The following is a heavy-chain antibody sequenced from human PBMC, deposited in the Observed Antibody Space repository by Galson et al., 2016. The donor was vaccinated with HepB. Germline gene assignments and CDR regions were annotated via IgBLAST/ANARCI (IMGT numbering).Heavy chain of an antibody. J-gene: IGHJ4*02. CDR3: VRDGSSNFMAF. V-gene: IGHV1-18*04. D-gene: IGHD3-10*01. CDR1: GYTFTSFG. Sequence: SVKVSCKASGYTFTSFGITWVRQAPGQGLEWMGWIRVATGHTGYGQKVQGRVTRTTDTSTSTAYMELTRLRPDDTAMYYCVRDGSSNFMAFWGQGTLITVAS. CDR2: IRVATGHT.